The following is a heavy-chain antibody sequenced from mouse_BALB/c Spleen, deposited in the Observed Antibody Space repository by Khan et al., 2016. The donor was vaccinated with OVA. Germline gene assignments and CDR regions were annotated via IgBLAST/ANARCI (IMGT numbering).Heavy chain of an antibody. CDR2: VNPNTGNT. CDR3: ARGDDFFAY. Sequence: EVQLQQSGPDLVKPGASVKMSCKASGYSFTGYYMNWVKQSHGKSLECIGRVNPNTGNTNYNQKFRGKAILIVDTSSSTAYMELRSLTSEDSAVYYCARGDDFFAYWGQGTLGTVSA. D-gene: IGHD2-12*01. J-gene: IGHJ3*01. V-gene: IGHV1-26*01. CDR1: GYSFTGYY.